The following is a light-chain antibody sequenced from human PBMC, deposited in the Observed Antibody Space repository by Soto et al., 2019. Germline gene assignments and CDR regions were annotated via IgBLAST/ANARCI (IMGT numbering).Light chain of an antibody. J-gene: IGKJ1*01. CDR3: QQRSDWPWT. Sequence: EIVLTQSPATLSLSPGERATLSCRASPSVSSYLAWYQHKPGQAPRLLIYDASNRATGIPARFSGSGSGTDFTLTISRLEPEDFAVYYCQQRSDWPWTFGKGTKGEIK. CDR2: DAS. V-gene: IGKV3-11*01. CDR1: PSVSSY.